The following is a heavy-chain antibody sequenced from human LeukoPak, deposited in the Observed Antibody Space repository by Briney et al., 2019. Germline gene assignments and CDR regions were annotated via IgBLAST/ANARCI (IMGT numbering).Heavy chain of an antibody. Sequence: SETLSLTCAVSGGSLSGYYWTWIRQPPGKGLEWIGEINHSGSTNYNPSLKSRVTISVDTSRKQFFLRLSSVTAADTAVYYCARGRVMITFGGVIANPPYYYYMDVWGKGTTVTVSS. CDR1: GGSLSGYY. J-gene: IGHJ6*03. CDR2: INHSGST. V-gene: IGHV4-34*01. D-gene: IGHD3-16*02. CDR3: ARGRVMITFGGVIANPPYYYYMDV.